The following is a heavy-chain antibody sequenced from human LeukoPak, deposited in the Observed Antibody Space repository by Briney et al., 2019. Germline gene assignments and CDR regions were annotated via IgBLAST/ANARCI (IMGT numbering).Heavy chain of an antibody. CDR2: IYYSGST. V-gene: IGHV4-59*08. CDR3: ARRNVYGSSWDYFDY. CDR1: GGSISSYY. Sequence: SETLSLTCTVYGGSISSYYWSWIRQPPGKGLEWIGYIYYSGSTNYNPSLKSRVTISVDTPKNQFSLKLSSVTAADTAVCYCARRNVYGSSWDYFDYWGQGTLVTVSS. D-gene: IGHD6-13*01. J-gene: IGHJ4*02.